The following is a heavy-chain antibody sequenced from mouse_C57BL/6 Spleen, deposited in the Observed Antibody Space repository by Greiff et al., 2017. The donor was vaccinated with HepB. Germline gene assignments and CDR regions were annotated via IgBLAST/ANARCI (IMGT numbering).Heavy chain of an antibody. CDR1: GFTFTSYA. CDR3: ASDAMVATEYIDY. V-gene: IGHV5-4*01. Sequence: EVQGVESGGGLAKPGGSLKLSCAASGFTFTSYAMSWVRQTPEKRLEWVATISDGGSYTYYPDNVKGRFTISRDNAKNNLYLQMSHLKSEDTAMYYSASDAMVATEYIDYWGQGTTLTVSS. D-gene: IGHD2-3*01. CDR2: ISDGGSYT. J-gene: IGHJ2*01.